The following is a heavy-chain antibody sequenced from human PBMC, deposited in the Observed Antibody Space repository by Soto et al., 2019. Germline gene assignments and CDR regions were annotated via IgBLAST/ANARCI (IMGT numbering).Heavy chain of an antibody. D-gene: IGHD1-1*01. Sequence: QVQLVESGGGVVQPGRSLRLSCAASKFTFSTHVLHLVRQAPGKGLEWVTTLSYDGTTNYFTDSVKGRFTISGDNSKNTLYLQMNSLRREDTAVYYCARGTGWNAPMDVWGQGTTVTVSS. J-gene: IGHJ6*02. CDR2: LSYDGTTN. V-gene: IGHV3-30-3*01. CDR1: KFTFSTHV. CDR3: ARGTGWNAPMDV.